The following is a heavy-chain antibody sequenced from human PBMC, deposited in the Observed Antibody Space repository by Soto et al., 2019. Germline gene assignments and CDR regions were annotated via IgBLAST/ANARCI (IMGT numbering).Heavy chain of an antibody. CDR2: ISYDGSNK. Sequence: QVQLVESGGGVVQPGRSLGLSCAASGFTFSSYGVHWVRQAPGKGLEWVALISYDGSNKYYADSVKGRFTISRDNSHNTLYLRMNSLRAEDTAMYYCARDMGSVTRFDYWGQGTLVTVSS. D-gene: IGHD4-17*01. V-gene: IGHV3-30*03. CDR3: ARDMGSVTRFDY. CDR1: GFTFSSYG. J-gene: IGHJ4*02.